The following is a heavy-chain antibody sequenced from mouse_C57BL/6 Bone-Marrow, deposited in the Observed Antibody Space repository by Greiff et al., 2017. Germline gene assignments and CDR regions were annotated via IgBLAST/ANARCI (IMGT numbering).Heavy chain of an antibody. D-gene: IGHD2-4*01. CDR2: IDPSDSYT. CDR3: ARTKGLRRYFDY. V-gene: IGHV1-69*01. J-gene: IGHJ2*01. Sequence: VQLQQPGAELVMPGASVKLSCKASGYTFTSYWMHWVQQRPGQGLEWIGEIDPSDSYTNYNQKFKGKSPFTVDKSSSTAYMQLSRLTSEDSAVYYCARTKGLRRYFDYWGQGTTLTVSS. CDR1: GYTFTSYW.